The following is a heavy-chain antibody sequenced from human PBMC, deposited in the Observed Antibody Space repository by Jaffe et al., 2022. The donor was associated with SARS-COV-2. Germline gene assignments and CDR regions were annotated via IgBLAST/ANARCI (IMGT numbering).Heavy chain of an antibody. CDR2: IKQDGSEK. V-gene: IGHV3-7*01. Sequence: EVQLVESGGGLVQPGGSLRLSCAASGFTFSSYWMSWVRQAPGKGLEWVANIKQDGSEKYYVDSVKGRFTISRDNAKNSLYLQMNSLRAEDTAVYYCARRGYSYGYVFHGMDVWGQGTTVTVSS. D-gene: IGHD5-18*01. CDR1: GFTFSSYW. J-gene: IGHJ6*02. CDR3: ARRGYSYGYVFHGMDV.